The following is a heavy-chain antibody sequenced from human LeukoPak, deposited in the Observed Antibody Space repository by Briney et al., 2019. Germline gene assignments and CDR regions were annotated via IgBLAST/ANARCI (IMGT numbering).Heavy chain of an antibody. J-gene: IGHJ4*02. CDR2: IYYSGST. CDR1: GGSISSYY. D-gene: IGHD3-9*01. Sequence: SETLSLTCTVSGGSISSYYWSWIRQPPGKGLEWIGYIYYSGSTNYNPSLKSRVTISVDTSKNQFSLKLSSVTAADTAVCYCARGRHYDILTGHDYYFDYWGQGTLVTVSS. CDR3: ARGRHYDILTGHDYYFDY. V-gene: IGHV4-59*01.